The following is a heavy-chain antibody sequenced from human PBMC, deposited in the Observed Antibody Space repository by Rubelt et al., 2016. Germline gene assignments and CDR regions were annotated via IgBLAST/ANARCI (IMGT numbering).Heavy chain of an antibody. V-gene: IGHV4-34*01. CDR2: IYYSGST. Sequence: QVQLQQWGAGLLKPSETLSLTCAVYGGSFSGYYWSWIRQPPGKGLEWIGYIYYSGSTYYNPSLKSRVTISVDTSKNQFSRKLSSVPAADTAVYYCAREMFDPWGQGTLVTVSS. J-gene: IGHJ5*02. CDR1: GGSFSGYY. CDR3: AREMFDP.